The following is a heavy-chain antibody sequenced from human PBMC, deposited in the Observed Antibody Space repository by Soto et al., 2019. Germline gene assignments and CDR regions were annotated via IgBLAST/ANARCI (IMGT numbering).Heavy chain of an antibody. Sequence: QVQLVQSGAEVKKPGSSVKVSCKASGGTFSSYAISWVRQAPGQGLEWLGGIIPIFGTANYAQKFQGRVTITADEARGRAYVELSGVRSEDTAVDYCARGVGTVIVAYFDSWGQGTLVTVSS. CDR2: IIPIFGTA. D-gene: IGHD3-22*01. CDR1: GGTFSSYA. CDR3: ARGVGTVIVAYFDS. V-gene: IGHV1-69*12. J-gene: IGHJ4*02.